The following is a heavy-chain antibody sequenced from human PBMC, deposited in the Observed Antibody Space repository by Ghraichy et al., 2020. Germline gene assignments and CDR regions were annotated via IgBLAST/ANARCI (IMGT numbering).Heavy chain of an antibody. Sequence: GGSLRLSCAASGFTFSSYAMSWVRQAPGKGLEWVSAISGSGGSTYYADSVKGRFTISRDNSKNTLYLQMNSLRAEDTAVYYCAKGSNVRGVIENPYYYYYGMDVWGQGTTVTVSS. CDR3: AKGSNVRGVIENPYYYYYGMDV. J-gene: IGHJ6*02. V-gene: IGHV3-23*01. CDR1: GFTFSSYA. CDR2: ISGSGGST. D-gene: IGHD3-10*02.